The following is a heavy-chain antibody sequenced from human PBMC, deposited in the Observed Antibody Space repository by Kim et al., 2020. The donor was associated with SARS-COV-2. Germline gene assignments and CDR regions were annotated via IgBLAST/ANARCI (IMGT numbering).Heavy chain of an antibody. CDR1: GGSISSSSYY. J-gene: IGHJ5*02. V-gene: IGHV4-39*01. D-gene: IGHD2-15*01. CDR2: IYYSGST. CDR3: ARSEVVVVADWFDP. Sequence: SETLSLTCTVSGGSISSSSYYWGWIRQPPGKGLEWIGSIYYSGSTYYNPSLKSRVTISVDTSKNQFSLKLSSVTAADTAVYYCARSEVVVVADWFDPWGQGTLVTVSS.